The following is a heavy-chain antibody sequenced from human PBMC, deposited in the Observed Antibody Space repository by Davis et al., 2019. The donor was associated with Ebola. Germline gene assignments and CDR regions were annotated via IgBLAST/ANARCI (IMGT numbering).Heavy chain of an antibody. D-gene: IGHD1-26*01. Sequence: PGGSLRLSCSASGFTFSSYTMHWVRQAPGKGLECVSAIRSDGINTYYADPVKGRFTISRDNSKYTLYHQMSSLRAEDTAVYYCGKGIVGTAKVYWGQGTLVTVSS. CDR2: IRSDGINT. CDR3: GKGIVGTAKVY. J-gene: IGHJ4*02. V-gene: IGHV3-64D*08. CDR1: GFTFSSYT.